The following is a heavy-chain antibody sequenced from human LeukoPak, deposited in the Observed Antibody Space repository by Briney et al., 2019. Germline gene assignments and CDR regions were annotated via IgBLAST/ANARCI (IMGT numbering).Heavy chain of an antibody. D-gene: IGHD2-15*01. CDR1: GGTFSSYA. J-gene: IGHJ6*03. Sequence: SVKVSCKASGGTFSSYAISWVRQAPGQGLEWMGGIIPIFGTANYARKFQGRVTITADESTSTAYMELSSLRSEDTAVYYCAREPVLLRDYYYYMDVWGKGTTVTVSS. CDR2: IIPIFGTA. CDR3: AREPVLLRDYYYYMDV. V-gene: IGHV1-69*13.